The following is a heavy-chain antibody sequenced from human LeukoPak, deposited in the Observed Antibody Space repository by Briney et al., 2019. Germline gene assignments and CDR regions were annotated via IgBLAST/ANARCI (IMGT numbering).Heavy chain of an antibody. CDR1: GFTFSTYV. V-gene: IGHV3-23*01. CDR3: AKEASSGWFKPRTKYYFDY. D-gene: IGHD6-19*01. J-gene: IGHJ4*02. Sequence: GGSLRLSCAASGFTFSTYVMSWVRQAPGKGLEWVSTISGSGGSSHYADSVKGRFTISRDNSKNTLDLQMNGLRAEDTAVYYCAKEASSGWFKPRTKYYFDYWGQGTLVTVSS. CDR2: ISGSGGSS.